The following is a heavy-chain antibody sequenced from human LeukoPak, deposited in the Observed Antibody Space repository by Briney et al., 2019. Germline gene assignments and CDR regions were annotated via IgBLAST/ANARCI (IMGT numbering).Heavy chain of an antibody. CDR3: ARYGRGSSGEFDY. V-gene: IGHV1-2*02. CDR1: GYTFTGYY. D-gene: IGHD3-22*01. Sequence: TSVKVSCKASGYTFTGYYMHWVRQAPGQGLEWMGWINPNSGGTNYAQKFQGRVTMTRDTSISTAYMELSRLRSDDTAVYYCARYGRGSSGEFDYWGQGTLVTVSS. J-gene: IGHJ4*02. CDR2: INPNSGGT.